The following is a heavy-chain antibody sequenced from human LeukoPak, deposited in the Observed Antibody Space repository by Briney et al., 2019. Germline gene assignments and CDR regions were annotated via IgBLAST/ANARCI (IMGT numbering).Heavy chain of an antibody. Sequence: PSETLSLTCTVSGGSISSYYWSWIRQPPGKGLEWIGYIYYSGSTNYNPSLKSRVTISVDTSKNQFSLKLSSVTAADTAVYYCARVSGYDWESPYDYWGQGTLVTVSS. CDR2: IYYSGST. CDR1: GGSISSYY. J-gene: IGHJ4*02. V-gene: IGHV4-59*01. D-gene: IGHD5-12*01. CDR3: ARVSGYDWESPYDY.